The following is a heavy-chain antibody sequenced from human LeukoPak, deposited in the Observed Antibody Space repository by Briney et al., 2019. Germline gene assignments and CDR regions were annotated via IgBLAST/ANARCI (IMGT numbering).Heavy chain of an antibody. Sequence: GESLKISCKGSGYSFTSYWIGWVRQMPGKGLEWMGIIYPGDSDTRYSPSFQGQVTISADKSISTAYLQWSSLKASDTAMYYCARASTQARGWSGWPHYYYYGMDVWGQGTTVTVSS. D-gene: IGHD6-19*01. V-gene: IGHV5-51*01. CDR3: ARASTQARGWSGWPHYYYYGMDV. CDR2: IYPGDSDT. CDR1: GYSFTSYW. J-gene: IGHJ6*02.